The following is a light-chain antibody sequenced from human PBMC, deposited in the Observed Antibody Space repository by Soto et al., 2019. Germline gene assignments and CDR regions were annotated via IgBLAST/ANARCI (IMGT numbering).Light chain of an antibody. CDR3: QQLNSYSIT. CDR1: QGISSY. V-gene: IGKV1-9*01. J-gene: IGKJ5*01. CDR2: AAS. Sequence: DIQLTQSPSFLSASVGDRVTITCRASQGISSYLAWYQQKPGKAPKLLIYAASTLQSGVPSRFSGRGSGTEFTLTISSLQPEDFATYYCQQLNSYSITFGQGTRLEIK.